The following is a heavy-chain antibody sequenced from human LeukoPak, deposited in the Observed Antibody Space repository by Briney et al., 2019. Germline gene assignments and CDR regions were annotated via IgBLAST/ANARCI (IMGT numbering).Heavy chain of an antibody. CDR1: GFSLNNFW. J-gene: IGHJ4*02. CDR2: INIDGSSI. D-gene: IGHD1-26*01. V-gene: IGHV3-74*01. CDR3: ARVGATLTYFDY. Sequence: PGGSLRFYCAAYGFSLNNFWMHWLRQAPGKGLVWVSRINIDGSSISYGDSVKGRFTIYRDNAKNTLYLQMNSLRAEDTALYYCARVGATLTYFDYWGQGSPVTVSS.